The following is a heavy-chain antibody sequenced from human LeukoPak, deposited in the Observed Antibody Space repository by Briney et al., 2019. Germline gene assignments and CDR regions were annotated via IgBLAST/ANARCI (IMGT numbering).Heavy chain of an antibody. D-gene: IGHD3-10*01. J-gene: IGHJ4*02. CDR2: ICANNST. V-gene: IGHV3-66*01. CDR3: AGVMVRGAWNY. CDR1: GFTVSNNY. Sequence: PGGSLRLLCAASGFTVSNNYMSWVRQAPGKGLEWVSVICANNSTYYAASVKGRFTISRDKSKNTLYLQMNSMRAEDTAVYYCAGVMVRGAWNYWGQGTLVTVSS.